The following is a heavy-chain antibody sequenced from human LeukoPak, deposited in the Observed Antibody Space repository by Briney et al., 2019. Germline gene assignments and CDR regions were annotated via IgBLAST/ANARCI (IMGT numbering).Heavy chain of an antibody. D-gene: IGHD6-19*01. V-gene: IGHV3-7*03. Sequence: GESLRLSCAASGFTFGAYYMTWVRQAPGKGLEWVANIKQDGSEKYYVDSVKGRFTISRDNANNSLYMQMNSLRAEDTAVYYCARMSGIAVAAIWISYFDYWGQGTLVTVSS. CDR1: GFTFGAYY. J-gene: IGHJ4*02. CDR3: ARMSGIAVAAIWISYFDY. CDR2: IKQDGSEK.